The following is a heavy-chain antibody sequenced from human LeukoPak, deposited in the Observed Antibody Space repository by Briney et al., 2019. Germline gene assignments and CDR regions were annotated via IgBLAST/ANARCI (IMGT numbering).Heavy chain of an antibody. Sequence: GGSLRLSCAASGFTFSSYSINWVRQAPGKGLEWVSSISSSISYIYYADSVKGRFTISRDNAKNSLYLQMNSLRAEDTAVYYCARDAHYDFWSGYYSTWSLGYWGQGTLVTVSS. V-gene: IGHV3-21*01. CDR3: ARDAHYDFWSGYYSTWSLGY. J-gene: IGHJ4*02. D-gene: IGHD3-3*01. CDR1: GFTFSSYS. CDR2: ISSSISYI.